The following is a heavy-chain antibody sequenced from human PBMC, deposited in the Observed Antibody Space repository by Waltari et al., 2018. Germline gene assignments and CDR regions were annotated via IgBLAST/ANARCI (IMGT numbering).Heavy chain of an antibody. J-gene: IGHJ4*02. CDR2: ISQDGSTK. D-gene: IGHD6-19*01. V-gene: IGHV3-7*04. CDR3: ARDRGWLAHDY. Sequence: EVQLVESGGDLVQPGGSLRLSCAASGFSFDKYWMAWVRQAPGKGLEVVHKISQDGSTKFYEASVRGRFTISRDNAKNSRYLQMNSLRAEDTAVYYCARDRGWLAHDYWGQGTLVTVSS. CDR1: GFSFDKYW.